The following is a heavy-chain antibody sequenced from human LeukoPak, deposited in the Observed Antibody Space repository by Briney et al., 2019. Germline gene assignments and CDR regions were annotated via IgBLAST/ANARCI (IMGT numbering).Heavy chain of an antibody. CDR3: AKDSLGGAVPAAISAY. V-gene: IGHV3-30*18. CDR1: GFTFSSYG. Sequence: GGSLRLSCAASGFTFSSYGMHWVRQAPGKGLEWVAIISNDGGNKYYADSVKGRFTLSRDNSRNTLYLQMNSLRAEDTAVYYCAKDSLGGAVPAAISAYWGQGTLVTVSS. J-gene: IGHJ4*02. CDR2: ISNDGGNK. D-gene: IGHD2-2*02.